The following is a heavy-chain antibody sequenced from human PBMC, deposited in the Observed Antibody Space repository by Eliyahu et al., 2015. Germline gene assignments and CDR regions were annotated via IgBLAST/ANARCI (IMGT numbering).Heavy chain of an antibody. CDR1: GGTFSSYA. V-gene: IGHV1-69*01. CDR2: IIPXFGTA. J-gene: IGHJ5*02. D-gene: IGHD2-15*01. Sequence: QVQLVQSGAEVKKPGSSVKVSCKASGGTFSSYAXXWVRXAPGQGLEWMGGIIPXFGTANYAQKFQGRVTITADESTSTAYMELSSLRSEDTAVYYCARDRRGYCSGGSCLNWFDPWGQGTLVTVSS. CDR3: ARDRRGYCSGGSCLNWFDP.